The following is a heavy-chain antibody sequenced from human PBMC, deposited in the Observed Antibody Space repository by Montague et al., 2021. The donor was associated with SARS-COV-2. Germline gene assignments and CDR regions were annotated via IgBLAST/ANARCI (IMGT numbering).Heavy chain of an antibody. CDR3: ARCPYYYYYYMDV. CDR2: ISSSSSYT. V-gene: IGHV3-11*03. Sequence: SLRLSCAASGFTFSDYYMSWIRQAPGKGLEWASYISSSSSYTNYADSVKGRFTISRDNAKNSLYLQMNSLRAEDTAVYYCARCPYYYYYYMDVWGKGTTVTVSS. J-gene: IGHJ6*03. CDR1: GFTFSDYY.